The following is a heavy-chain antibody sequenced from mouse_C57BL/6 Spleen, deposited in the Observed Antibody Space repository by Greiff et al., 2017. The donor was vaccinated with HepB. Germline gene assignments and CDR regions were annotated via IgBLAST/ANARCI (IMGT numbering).Heavy chain of an antibody. J-gene: IGHJ2*01. CDR3: VRQGDYYYYFDY. V-gene: IGHV10-1*01. CDR2: IRSKSNNYAT. Sequence: EVKLMESGGGLVQPKGSLKLSCAASGFSFNTYAMNWVRQAPGKGLEWVARIRSKSNNYATYYADSVKDRFTISRDDSESMLYLQMNNLKTEDTAMYYCVRQGDYYYYFDYWGQGTTLTVSS. D-gene: IGHD1-1*02. CDR1: GFSFNTYA.